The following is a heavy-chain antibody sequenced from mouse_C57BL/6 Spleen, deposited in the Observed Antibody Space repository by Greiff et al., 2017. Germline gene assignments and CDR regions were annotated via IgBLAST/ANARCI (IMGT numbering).Heavy chain of an antibody. CDR3: TRGLVYDGYY. D-gene: IGHD2-3*01. V-gene: IGHV14-4*01. Sequence: EVQLQQSGAELVRPGASVKLSCTASGFNIKDDYMHWVKQRPEQGLEWIGWIDPENGDTEYASKFQGKATITADTSSNTAYLQLSSLTSEDTAVYYCTRGLVYDGYYWGQGTTRTVSS. CDR1: GFNIKDDY. CDR2: IDPENGDT. J-gene: IGHJ2*01.